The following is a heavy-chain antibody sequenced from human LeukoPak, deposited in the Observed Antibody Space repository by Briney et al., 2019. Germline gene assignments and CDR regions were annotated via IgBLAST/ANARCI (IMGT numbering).Heavy chain of an antibody. V-gene: IGHV3-7*01. CDR2: MNQDGSER. Sequence: GGSLRLSCAVSGLTFSRFWMSWVRQAPGKGLEWVATMNQDGSERYYVESVKGRCTISRDNAKTSLYVQLNKLRVEDTAVYFCASGSYRENFDYWGQGTLLTVSS. CDR1: GLTFSRFW. CDR3: ASGSYRENFDY. J-gene: IGHJ4*02. D-gene: IGHD3-16*02.